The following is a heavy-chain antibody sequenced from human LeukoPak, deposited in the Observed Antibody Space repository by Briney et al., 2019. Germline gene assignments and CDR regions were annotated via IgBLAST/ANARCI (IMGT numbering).Heavy chain of an antibody. V-gene: IGHV3-23*01. CDR1: GFTFSSYA. J-gene: IGHJ6*03. D-gene: IGHD1-26*01. CDR2: ISGSGGST. CDR3: AKNGGQLGWSYKHYYSYYYMDV. Sequence: GGSLRLSCAASGFTFSSYAMSWVRQAPGKGLEWVSAISGSGGSTYYADSVKGRFTISRDNSKSSLYLQMNSLRTEDTALYYCAKNGGQLGWSYKHYYSYYYMDVWGKGTTVTVSS.